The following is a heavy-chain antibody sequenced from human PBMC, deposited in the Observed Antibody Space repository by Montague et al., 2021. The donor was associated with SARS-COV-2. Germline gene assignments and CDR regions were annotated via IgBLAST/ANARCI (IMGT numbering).Heavy chain of an antibody. D-gene: IGHD2-2*01. CDR1: GASISRSDYY. J-gene: IGHJ6*02. CDR2: IHYIGNT. Sequence: SETLSLTCNVSGASISRSDYYWAWIRQPPGKGLELIGSIHYIGNTYYNPSLESRVTISVDTSENQFSLKLSSVTAADTAVYYCARVRAVPAAMRIFSLGRSYYGMDVWAKGPRSPSP. CDR3: ARVRAVPAAMRIFSLGRSYYGMDV. V-gene: IGHV4-39*02.